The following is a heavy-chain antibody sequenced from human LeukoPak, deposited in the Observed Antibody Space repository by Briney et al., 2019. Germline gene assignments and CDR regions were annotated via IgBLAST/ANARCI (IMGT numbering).Heavy chain of an antibody. Sequence: GGSLRLSCAASGFTFSDYNMRWIRQAPGKGLEWVSTISNSDSSTYYADSVKGRFTISRDNSENTLYLQMNSLRAEDTAVYYCAKATGYLLWGQGTLVIVSS. CDR1: GFTFSDYN. D-gene: IGHD1-14*01. V-gene: IGHV3-23*01. CDR2: ISNSDSST. J-gene: IGHJ4*02. CDR3: AKATGYLL.